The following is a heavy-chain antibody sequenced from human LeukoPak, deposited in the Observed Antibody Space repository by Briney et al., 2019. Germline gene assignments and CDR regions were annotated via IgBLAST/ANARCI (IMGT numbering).Heavy chain of an antibody. V-gene: IGHV1-18*01. J-gene: IGHJ4*02. CDR1: GGTFSSYA. CDR3: ARVGGESIAAAGTGY. D-gene: IGHD6-13*01. CDR2: ISAYNGNT. Sequence: ASVKVSCKASGGTFSSYAISWVRQAPGQGLEWMGWISAYNGNTNYAQKLQGRVTMTTDTSTSTAYMELRSLRSDDTAVYYCARVGGESIAAAGTGYWGQGTLVTVSS.